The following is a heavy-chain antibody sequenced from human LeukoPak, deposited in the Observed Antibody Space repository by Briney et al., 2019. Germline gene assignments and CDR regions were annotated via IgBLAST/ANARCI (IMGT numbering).Heavy chain of an antibody. D-gene: IGHD6-19*01. V-gene: IGHV3-30*18. CDR1: GFTFSSYG. CDR2: ISYDGSNK. Sequence: GRSLRLSCAASGFTFSSYGMHWVRQAPGKGLEWVAVISYDGSNKYYADSVKGRFTISRDNSKNTLYLQMNSLRAEDTAVYYCAKDGDRTAVAAIDYWGQGTLVTVFS. CDR3: AKDGDRTAVAAIDY. J-gene: IGHJ4*02.